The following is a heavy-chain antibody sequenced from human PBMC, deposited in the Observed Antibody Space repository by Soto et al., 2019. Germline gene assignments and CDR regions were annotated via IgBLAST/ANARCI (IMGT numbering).Heavy chain of an antibody. Sequence: EVQLLESGGGLVQPGGSLRLSCVASGFTFITFDMSWVRQAPGKGLEWVSEISGSDGRTYYADSVNRRFTISRDNSKNTLYLQMHSLRAEDTAVYYCAKGAWLDYWGQGILVTVSS. J-gene: IGHJ4*02. CDR3: AKGAWLDY. D-gene: IGHD3-9*01. CDR2: ISGSDGRT. V-gene: IGHV3-23*01. CDR1: GFTFITFD.